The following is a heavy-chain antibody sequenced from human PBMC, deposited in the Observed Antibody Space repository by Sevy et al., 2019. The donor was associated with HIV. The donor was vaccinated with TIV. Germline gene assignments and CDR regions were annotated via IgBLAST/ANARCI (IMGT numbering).Heavy chain of an antibody. CDR3: ASVGPQDGWDY. Sequence: GGSLRPSCAASGFTFSSYAMHWVRQAPGKGLEWVAVISYDGSNKYYADSVKGRLTISRDNSKNTLYLQMNSLRAEDTAVYYCASVGPQDGWDYWGQGTLVTVSS. CDR1: GFTFSSYA. CDR2: ISYDGSNK. D-gene: IGHD1-26*01. V-gene: IGHV3-30-3*01. J-gene: IGHJ4*02.